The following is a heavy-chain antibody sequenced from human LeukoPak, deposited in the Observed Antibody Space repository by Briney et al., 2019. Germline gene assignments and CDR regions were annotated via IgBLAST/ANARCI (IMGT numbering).Heavy chain of an antibody. CDR1: GFTLSSYA. CDR3: SRRRGYYYYGMDV. V-gene: IGHV3-30*04. J-gene: IGHJ6*02. Sequence: GGPLRLSWAASGFTLSSYAMHWARRAPGRGRGGVAVISYAGSNKYYADSVKGRFTISRDNSKNTLYLQMNSLRAEDTAVYYCSRRRGYYYYGMDVWGQGTTVTVSS. D-gene: IGHD6-6*01. CDR2: ISYAGSNK.